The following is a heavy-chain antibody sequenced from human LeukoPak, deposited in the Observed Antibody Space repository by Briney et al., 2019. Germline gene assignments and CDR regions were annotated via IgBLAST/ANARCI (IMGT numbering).Heavy chain of an antibody. CDR3: ARSGGHCSGGSCYLYFYYIDV. CDR1: GFSFGDYG. Sequence: GGSLRLSCAASGFSFGDYGMSWVRQIPGKGLEWVSGIDWNGYRKVYADSVKGRFSISRDNAKNSLYLQMNSLRAEDTALYYCARSGGHCSGGSCYLYFYYIDVWGKGTTVTVSS. D-gene: IGHD2-15*01. CDR2: IDWNGYRK. V-gene: IGHV3-20*04. J-gene: IGHJ6*03.